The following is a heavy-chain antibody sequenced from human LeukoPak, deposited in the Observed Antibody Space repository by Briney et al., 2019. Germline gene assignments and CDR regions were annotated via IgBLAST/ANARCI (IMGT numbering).Heavy chain of an antibody. CDR1: GFTFSDHY. CDR2: SRNKANSYTT. J-gene: IGHJ4*02. CDR3: ARSPNFDY. V-gene: IGHV3-72*01. Sequence: GGSLRLSCAASGFTFSDHYMDWVRQAPGKGLEWVGRSRNKANSYTTGYAASVQGRFTISRDASKNSLYLQMNSLKTEDTAVYYCARSPNFDYWGQGTLVTVSS.